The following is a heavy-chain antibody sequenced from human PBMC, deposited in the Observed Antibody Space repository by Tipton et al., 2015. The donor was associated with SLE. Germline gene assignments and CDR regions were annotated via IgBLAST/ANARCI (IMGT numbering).Heavy chain of an antibody. CDR2: ISSSGSTI. CDR1: GFTFSSYE. D-gene: IGHD3-16*01. CDR3: ARLGGSPYLWYFDY. Sequence: SLRLSCAASGFTFSSYEMNWVRQAPGKGLEWVSYISSSGSTIYYADSVKGRFTISRDNAKNSLYLQMNSLRAEDTAVYYCARLGGSPYLWYFDYWGQGTLVTVSS. J-gene: IGHJ4*02. V-gene: IGHV3-48*03.